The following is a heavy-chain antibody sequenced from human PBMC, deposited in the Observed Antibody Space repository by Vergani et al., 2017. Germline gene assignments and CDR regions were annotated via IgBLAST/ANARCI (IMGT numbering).Heavy chain of an antibody. D-gene: IGHD5-18*01. CDR2: IYYSGST. CDR3: ARGKGVVQLWYPSWYFAR. V-gene: IGHV4-30-4*08. J-gene: IGHJ2*01. CDR1: GGSISSGDYY. Sequence: QVQLQESGPGLVKPSQTLSLTCTVSGGSISSGDYYWSWIRQPPGKGLEWIGYIYYSGSTYYNPSLKSRVTISVDTSKNQSSLKLSSVTAADTAVYYCARGKGVVQLWYPSWYFARWGRGTLVTVSS.